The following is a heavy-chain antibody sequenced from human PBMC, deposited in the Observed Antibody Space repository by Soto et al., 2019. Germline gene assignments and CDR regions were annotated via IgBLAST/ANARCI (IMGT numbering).Heavy chain of an antibody. CDR3: AKDSGYSQTHALEI. J-gene: IGHJ3*02. CDR2: ISGNGDKT. D-gene: IGHD5-12*01. V-gene: IGHV3-23*01. Sequence: EVHLLESGGGLVQPGGSLRLSCAASGFTFSTYAMTWVRQAPGKGLEWVSTISGNGDKTYYADSVKGRLTISRDNSRSTLFLQMNSLRAEDTAVYFCAKDSGYSQTHALEIWGQGTMVTVSS. CDR1: GFTFSTYA.